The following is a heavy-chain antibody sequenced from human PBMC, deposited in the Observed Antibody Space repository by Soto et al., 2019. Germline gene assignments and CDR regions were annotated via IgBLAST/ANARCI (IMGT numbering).Heavy chain of an antibody. Sequence: QVTLKVSGPVLVKPTETLTLRCTVSGLSITDSEMGVSWIRQPPGQPLEWLAHIDSSGEKAYGTFLKSRLAISKDTSKSQIVLTMTNMDPADTATYYCARRRLAVSVSPWFDPWGQGIPVTVSS. CDR3: ARRRLAVSVSPWFDP. V-gene: IGHV2-26*01. CDR1: GLSITDSEMG. J-gene: IGHJ5*02. CDR2: IDSSGEK.